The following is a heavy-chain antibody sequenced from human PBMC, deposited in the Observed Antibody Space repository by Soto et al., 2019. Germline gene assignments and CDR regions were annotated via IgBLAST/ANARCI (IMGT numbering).Heavy chain of an antibody. CDR3: ARDREPAANSPRPNWFDP. CDR2: IYYSGST. Sequence: KTSETLSLTCTVSGGSISSYYWSWIRQPPGKGLEWIGYIYYSGSTNYSPSLKSRVTISVDTSKNQFSLKLSSVTAADTAVYYCARDREPAANSPRPNWFDPWGQGTLVTVSS. V-gene: IGHV4-59*01. CDR1: GGSISSYY. D-gene: IGHD2-2*01. J-gene: IGHJ5*02.